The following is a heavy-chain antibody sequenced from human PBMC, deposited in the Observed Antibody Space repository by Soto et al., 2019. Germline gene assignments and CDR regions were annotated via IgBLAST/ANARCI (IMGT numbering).Heavy chain of an antibody. CDR3: ALVVVVVAAGNYYYYMDV. CDR1: SGSISSSNW. CDR2: IYHSGST. Sequence: QVQLQESGPGLVKPSGTLSLTCAVSSGSISSSNWWSWVRQPPGKGLEWIGAIYHSGSTNYNPSLKSRVTISVDKSKKQFSLKLSSVTAADTAVYYCALVVVVVAAGNYYYYMDVWGKGTTVTVSS. V-gene: IGHV4-4*02. D-gene: IGHD2-15*01. J-gene: IGHJ6*03.